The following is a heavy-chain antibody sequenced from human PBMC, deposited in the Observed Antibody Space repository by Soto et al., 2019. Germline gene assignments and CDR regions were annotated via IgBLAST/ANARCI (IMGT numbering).Heavy chain of an antibody. CDR1: GFTFSRYG. Sequence: QVQLVESGGGVVQPGRSLRLSCAASGFTFSRYGMHWVRQAPGKGLEWVAVIWYDGSNKYYEDFVKGRFTISRGNSKNTLYLQMNSLRAEDTAVYYCARDPTETNYYYYYMDVWGKGTTVTVSS. D-gene: IGHD1-7*01. V-gene: IGHV3-33*01. CDR3: ARDPTETNYYYYYMDV. CDR2: IWYDGSNK. J-gene: IGHJ6*03.